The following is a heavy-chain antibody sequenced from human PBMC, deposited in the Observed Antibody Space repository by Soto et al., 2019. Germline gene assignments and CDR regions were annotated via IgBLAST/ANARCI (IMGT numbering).Heavy chain of an antibody. J-gene: IGHJ4*02. CDR1: GYTFTSYY. V-gene: IGHV1-46*01. CDR2: INPSGGST. D-gene: IGHD3-22*01. Sequence: ASVKVSCMSSGYTFTSYYMHWVRQAPGQGLEWMGIINPSGGSTSYAQKFQGRVTMTRDTSTSTVYMELSSLRSEDTAVYYCARGRVVYDSSGYLAYWGQGTLVTVSS. CDR3: ARGRVVYDSSGYLAY.